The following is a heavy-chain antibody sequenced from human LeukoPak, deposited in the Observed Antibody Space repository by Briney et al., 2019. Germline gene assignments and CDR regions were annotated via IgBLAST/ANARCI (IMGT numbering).Heavy chain of an antibody. J-gene: IGHJ4*02. CDR2: ISGSGSST. Sequence: PGGSLRLSCAASGFTFSSYAMSWVRQAPGKGLEWASAISGSGSSTYYADSVKGRFTISRDNSKNTLYLQMNSLRAEDTAVYYCAKVLWGESYYKYYFDYWGQGTLVTVSS. V-gene: IGHV3-23*01. D-gene: IGHD1-26*01. CDR1: GFTFSSYA. CDR3: AKVLWGESYYKYYFDY.